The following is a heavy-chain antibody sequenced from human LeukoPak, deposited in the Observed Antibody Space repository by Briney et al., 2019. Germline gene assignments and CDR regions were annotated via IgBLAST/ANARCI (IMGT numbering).Heavy chain of an antibody. D-gene: IGHD6-13*01. V-gene: IGHV3-33*08. CDR3: ARGPLPIQQQLVRGGGAYYYFDY. CDR1: GFSVTSTY. Sequence: GGSLRLSCVASGFSVTSTYMSWVRQAPGKGLEWVAVIWYDGSNKYYADSVKGRFTISRDNSKNTLYLQMNSLRAEDTAVYYCARGPLPIQQQLVRGGGAYYYFDYWGQGTLVTVSS. CDR2: IWYDGSNK. J-gene: IGHJ4*02.